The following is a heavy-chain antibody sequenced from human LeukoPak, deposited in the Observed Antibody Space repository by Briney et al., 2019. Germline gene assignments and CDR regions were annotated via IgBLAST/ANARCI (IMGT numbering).Heavy chain of an antibody. D-gene: IGHD4/OR15-4a*01. CDR2: IKPDSVAT. CDR3: ARDHDYGPDY. V-gene: IGHV1-2*02. J-gene: IGHJ4*02. Sequence: ASLKVPCKTSGFTFSDHYMHWLRQAPGQGLEWMGWIKPDSVATNYAQKFQDRFTMSRDMSISTVYMELSSLTSDDTAMYWCARDHDYGPDYWGQGTLVTVSA. CDR1: GFTFSDHY.